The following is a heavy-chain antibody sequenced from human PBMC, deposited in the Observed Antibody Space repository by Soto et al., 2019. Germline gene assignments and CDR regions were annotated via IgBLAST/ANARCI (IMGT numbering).Heavy chain of an antibody. CDR2: INPNSGGT. CDR1: GYTFTSYD. J-gene: IGHJ3*02. CDR3: ARSIITMVRGVMYAFDI. V-gene: IGHV1-2*04. D-gene: IGHD3-10*01. Sequence: GASVKVSCKASGYTFTSYDINWVRQATGQGLEWMGWINPNSGGTNYAQKFQGWVTMTRDTSISTAYMELSRLRSDDTAVYYCARSIITMVRGVMYAFDIWGQGTMVTVSS.